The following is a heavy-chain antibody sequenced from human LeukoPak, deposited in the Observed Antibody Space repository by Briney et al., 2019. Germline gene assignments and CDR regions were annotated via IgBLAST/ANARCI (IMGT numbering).Heavy chain of an antibody. Sequence: ASVKVSCKASGYTFTGYYMHWVRQAPGQGLEWMGWINPNSGGTNYAQKFQGRVTTTRDTSISTAYMELSRLRSDDTAVYYCARVLELCYDSSGYRDWGQGTLVTVSS. V-gene: IGHV1-2*02. CDR1: GYTFTGYY. CDR3: ARVLELCYDSSGYRD. D-gene: IGHD3-22*01. J-gene: IGHJ4*02. CDR2: INPNSGGT.